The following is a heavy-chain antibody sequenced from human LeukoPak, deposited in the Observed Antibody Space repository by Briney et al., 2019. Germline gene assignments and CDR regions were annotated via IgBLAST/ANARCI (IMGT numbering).Heavy chain of an antibody. V-gene: IGHV3-23*01. CDR3: ARLRLMATIHFDY. CDR1: GFTFSSYA. J-gene: IGHJ4*02. D-gene: IGHD5-24*01. Sequence: PGGSLRLSCAASGFTFSSYAMSWVRQAPGKGLEWVSAISGSGGSTYYADSVKGRFTISRDNSKNTLYLQMNSLRAEDTAVYYCARLRLMATIHFDYWGQGALVTVSS. CDR2: ISGSGGST.